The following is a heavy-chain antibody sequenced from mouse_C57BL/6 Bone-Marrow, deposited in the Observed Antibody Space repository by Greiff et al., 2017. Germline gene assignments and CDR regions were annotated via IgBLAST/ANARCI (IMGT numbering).Heavy chain of an antibody. CDR3: ARRDGYSERFAY. Sequence: EVKLVESGGDLVKPGGSLKLSCAASGFTFSSYGMSWVRQTPDKRLEWVATISSGGSYTYYPDSVKGRVTISRDNAKNTLYLQMSSLKSEDTAMYYCARRDGYSERFAYWGQGTLVTVSA. CDR1: GFTFSSYG. J-gene: IGHJ3*01. V-gene: IGHV5-6*02. CDR2: ISSGGSYT. D-gene: IGHD2-3*01.